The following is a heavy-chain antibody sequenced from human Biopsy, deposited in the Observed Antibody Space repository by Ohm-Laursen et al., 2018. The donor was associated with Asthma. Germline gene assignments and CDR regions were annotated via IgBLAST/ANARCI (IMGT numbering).Heavy chain of an antibody. Sequence: GSLRLSCAASGFDFGSYEMSWVRQAPGKGLEWVSRINWDGSGKSYAESVKGRFTIFRDNAKNSLYLQMNSLRAEDTAFYYCTRDGAYYYFGLDVWGQGTTVTVSS. CDR2: INWDGSGK. CDR1: GFDFGSYE. J-gene: IGHJ6*02. D-gene: IGHD3/OR15-3a*01. CDR3: TRDGAYYYFGLDV. V-gene: IGHV3-20*04.